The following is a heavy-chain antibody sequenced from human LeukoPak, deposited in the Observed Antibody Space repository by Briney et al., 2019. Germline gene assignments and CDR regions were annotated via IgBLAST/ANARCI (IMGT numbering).Heavy chain of an antibody. V-gene: IGHV3-66*01. Sequence: GGSLRLSCAASGFTVSSNYMTWVRQAPGKGLEWVSVILGGGGTYYADSVKGRFTISRDNSKNTLYLQMNSLRAEDTAVYYCASGLVLTYYYFESWGQGTLVTVSS. CDR3: ASGLVLTYYYFES. CDR1: GFTVSSNY. J-gene: IGHJ4*02. CDR2: ILGGGGT. D-gene: IGHD2-8*02.